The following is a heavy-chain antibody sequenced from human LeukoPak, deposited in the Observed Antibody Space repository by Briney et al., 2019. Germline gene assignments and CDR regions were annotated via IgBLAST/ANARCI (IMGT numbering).Heavy chain of an antibody. J-gene: IGHJ4*02. V-gene: IGHV3-48*03. Sequence: GGSLRLSCAASGFTFSTYEMSWVRQAPGKGLEWVSSISRGATTIYYADSVKGRFTISRDNAKNSLYLQMNSLRAEDTAVYYCARVGVLSSSWLLYWGQGTLVTVSS. CDR1: GFTFSTYE. D-gene: IGHD6-13*01. CDR2: ISRGATTI. CDR3: ARVGVLSSSWLLY.